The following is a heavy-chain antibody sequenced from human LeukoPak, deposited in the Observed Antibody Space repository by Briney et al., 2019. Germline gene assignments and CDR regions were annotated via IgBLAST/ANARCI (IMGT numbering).Heavy chain of an antibody. CDR1: GFPFGYYN. Sequence: GGSLRLSCAASGFPFGYYNMNWVRQAPGKGLEWVSSIRSSSTYIYYADSVKGRFTISRDNSKNTLYLQMNSLRAEDTAVYYCARSSSGFTMIVVVIDYWGQGTLVTVSS. CDR3: ARSSSGFTMIVVVIDY. J-gene: IGHJ4*02. D-gene: IGHD3-22*01. CDR2: IRSSSTYI. V-gene: IGHV3-21*01.